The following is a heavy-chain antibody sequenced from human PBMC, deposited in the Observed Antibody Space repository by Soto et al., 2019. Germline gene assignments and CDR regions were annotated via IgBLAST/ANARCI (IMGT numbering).Heavy chain of an antibody. CDR2: LNPRTGNT. V-gene: IGHV1-8*01. CDR3: ARGPSNIAVTGPGVYDF. Sequence: QVQLVQSGAAVKTPGASLNVSCKTSGYTFTSYDINWVRQAAGRGLEWMGSLNPRTGNTVYAQRFQGTITMTRNTSTNTLNLELTNLKSEHTAVYYCARGPSNIAVTGPGVYDFWGQGTLVIVSA. D-gene: IGHD6-19*01. CDR1: GYTFTSYD. J-gene: IGHJ4*02.